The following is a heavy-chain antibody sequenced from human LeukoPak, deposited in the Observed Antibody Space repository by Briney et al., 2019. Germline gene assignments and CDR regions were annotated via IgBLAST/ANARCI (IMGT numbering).Heavy chain of an antibody. J-gene: IGHJ4*02. D-gene: IGHD3-9*01. CDR3: ATTLRSFGSPFDY. Sequence: GGSLRLSCAASGFTFSSYAMSWVRQAPGKGLEWVSLISSSGDSAYFADSVKGRFTISRDNSRNTLYLQMSSLRAEDTALYYCATTLRSFGSPFDYWGQGTLVTVSS. CDR2: ISSSGDSA. V-gene: IGHV3-23*01. CDR1: GFTFSSYA.